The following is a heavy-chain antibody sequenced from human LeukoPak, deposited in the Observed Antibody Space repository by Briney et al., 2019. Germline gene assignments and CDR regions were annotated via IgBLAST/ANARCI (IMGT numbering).Heavy chain of an antibody. CDR1: GFTFSSYG. J-gene: IGHJ4*02. CDR3: AKDRGGCPFEY. Sequence: GGSLRLSCAASGFTFSSYGMHWVRQAPGKGLEWVAVISYDGSNKYYADSVKGRFTISRDNSKNTLYLQMNSLKAQDTAVYYCAKDRGGCPFEYWGQGTLVTVSS. D-gene: IGHD2-15*01. V-gene: IGHV3-30*18. CDR2: ISYDGSNK.